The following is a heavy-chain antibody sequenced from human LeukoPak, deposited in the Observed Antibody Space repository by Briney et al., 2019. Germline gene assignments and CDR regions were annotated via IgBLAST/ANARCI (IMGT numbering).Heavy chain of an antibody. Sequence: GESLKISCKGSGYTFTGYYMHWVRQAPGQGLEWMGWINPNSGGTNYAQKFQGRVTMTRDTSISTAYMELSRLRSDDTAVYYCARDIDAFDVWGQGTMVTVSS. J-gene: IGHJ3*01. CDR1: GYTFTGYY. CDR2: INPNSGGT. CDR3: ARDIDAFDV. V-gene: IGHV1-2*02.